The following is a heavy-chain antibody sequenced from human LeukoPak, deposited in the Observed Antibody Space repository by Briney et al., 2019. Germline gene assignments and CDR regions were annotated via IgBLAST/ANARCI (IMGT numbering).Heavy chain of an antibody. CDR1: GGSISSGGYY. D-gene: IGHD2-2*01. J-gene: IGHJ5*02. Sequence: SETLSLTCTVSGGSISSGGYYWSWIRQHPGKGLEWIGYIYYSGSTNYNPSLKSRVTISVDTSKNQFSLKLSSVTAADTAVYYCARGGSYCSSTSCYRNWFDPWGQGTLVTVSS. CDR3: ARGGSYCSSTSCYRNWFDP. V-gene: IGHV4-31*03. CDR2: IYYSGST.